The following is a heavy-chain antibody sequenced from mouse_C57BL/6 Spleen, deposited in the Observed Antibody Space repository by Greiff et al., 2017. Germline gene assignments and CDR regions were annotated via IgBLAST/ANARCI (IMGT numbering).Heavy chain of an antibody. D-gene: IGHD2-4*01. V-gene: IGHV1-18*01. Sequence: VQLKESGPELVKPGASVKIPCKASGYTFTDYNMDWVKQSHGKSLEWIGDINPNNGGTIYNQKFKGKATLTVDKSSSTAYMELRSLTSEDTAVYYCAVSTMITSWFAYWGQGTLVTVSA. CDR3: AVSTMITSWFAY. J-gene: IGHJ3*01. CDR2: INPNNGGT. CDR1: GYTFTDYN.